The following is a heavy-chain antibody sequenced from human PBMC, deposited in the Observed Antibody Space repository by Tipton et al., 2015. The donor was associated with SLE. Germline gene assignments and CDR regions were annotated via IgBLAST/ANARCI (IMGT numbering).Heavy chain of an antibody. CDR2: ISYDGSNK. CDR1: GFTFSSYA. D-gene: IGHD4-23*01. Sequence: AVSGFTFSSYAMHWVRQAPGKGLEWVAVISYDGSNKYYADSVKGRFTISRDNSKSTLFLQMNSLRVEDTAVYYCATHIGGFPSGYFGSWGQGTLVTVSS. J-gene: IGHJ4*02. CDR3: ATHIGGFPSGYFGS. V-gene: IGHV3-30*04.